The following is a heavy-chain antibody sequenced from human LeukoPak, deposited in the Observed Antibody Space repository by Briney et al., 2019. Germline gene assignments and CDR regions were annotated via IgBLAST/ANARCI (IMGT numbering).Heavy chain of an antibody. J-gene: IGHJ2*01. D-gene: IGHD6-13*01. CDR3: ARRAVVAAAGVWYFDL. Sequence: GESLKISCKTSGYSFTNYWSGWVRQMPGKGLEWMGIIKSGCSETHYSPSFPGQVTISADRSISTAYLQWGSLKAADTAVYYCARRAVVAAAGVWYFDLWGRGTLVTVSS. CDR1: GYSFTNYW. V-gene: IGHV5-51*01. CDR2: IKSGCSET.